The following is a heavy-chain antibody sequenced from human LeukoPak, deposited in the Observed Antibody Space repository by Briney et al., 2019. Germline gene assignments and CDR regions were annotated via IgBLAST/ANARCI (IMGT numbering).Heavy chain of an antibody. CDR2: ISSSGSTI. J-gene: IGHJ6*04. CDR3: SELGITMIGGV. V-gene: IGHV3-48*04. CDR1: GFTFSSYS. Sequence: GGSLRLSCAASGFTFSSYSMNWVRQAPGKGLEWVSYISSSGSTIYYADSVKGRFTISRDNAKNSLYLQMNSLRAEDTAVYYCSELGITMIGGVWGKGTTVTISS. D-gene: IGHD3-10*02.